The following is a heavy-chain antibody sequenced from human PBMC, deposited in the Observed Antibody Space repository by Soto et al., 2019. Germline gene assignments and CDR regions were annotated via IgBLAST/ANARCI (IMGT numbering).Heavy chain of an antibody. CDR2: IIPTFGRT. J-gene: IGHJ4*02. D-gene: IGHD5-18*01. CDR1: GDTFSSYA. Sequence: SVKVSCKASGDTFSSYAISWVRQAPGKGLEWMGKIIPTFGRTNYAQKFQGRLTISADDSTSTAYMELTSLVSDDTAVYYCARDYPGYSYGYGPGYWGQGTLVTVSS. V-gene: IGHV1-69*13. CDR3: ARDYPGYSYGYGPGY.